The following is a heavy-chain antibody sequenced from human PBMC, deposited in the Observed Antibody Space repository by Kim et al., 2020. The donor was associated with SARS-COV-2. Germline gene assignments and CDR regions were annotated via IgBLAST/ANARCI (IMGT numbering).Heavy chain of an antibody. CDR1: GFTFSSYA. CDR2: ISGSGGST. V-gene: IGHV3-23*01. D-gene: IGHD3-22*01. Sequence: GSLRLSCAASGFTFSSYAMSWVRQAPGKGLEWVSAISGSGGSTYYADSVKGRFTISRDNSKNTLYLQMNSLRAEDTAVYYCAKVSGYMIVVVGYYFDYWGQGTLVTVSS. J-gene: IGHJ4*02. CDR3: AKVSGYMIVVVGYYFDY.